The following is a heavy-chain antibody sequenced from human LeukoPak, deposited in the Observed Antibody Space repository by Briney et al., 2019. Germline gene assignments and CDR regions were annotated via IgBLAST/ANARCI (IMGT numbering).Heavy chain of an antibody. V-gene: IGHV3-11*04. J-gene: IGHJ4*02. CDR1: GFTFSDYY. CDR3: ARRFAPGSGSHTPTSDY. CDR2: ISSSSSTI. Sequence: GGSLRLSCAASGFTFSDYYMSWIRQAPGKGLEWVSYISSSSSTIYYGDSVKGRFTISRDNAKNSLFLQMNSLRAEDTAVYYCARRFAPGSGSHTPTSDYWGQGTLVTVSA. D-gene: IGHD3-10*01.